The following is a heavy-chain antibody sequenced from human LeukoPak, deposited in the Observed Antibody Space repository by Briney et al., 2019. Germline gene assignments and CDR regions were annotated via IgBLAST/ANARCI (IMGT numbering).Heavy chain of an antibody. Sequence: GRSLRLSCAASGFTFSSYGMHWVRQAPGKGLEWVAVIWYDGSDKYYADSVKGRFTISRDNSKNTLYLQMNSLRAEDTAVYYCARVLDTAGIGYWGQGTLVTASS. J-gene: IGHJ4*02. V-gene: IGHV3-33*01. D-gene: IGHD5-18*01. CDR3: ARVLDTAGIGY. CDR1: GFTFSSYG. CDR2: IWYDGSDK.